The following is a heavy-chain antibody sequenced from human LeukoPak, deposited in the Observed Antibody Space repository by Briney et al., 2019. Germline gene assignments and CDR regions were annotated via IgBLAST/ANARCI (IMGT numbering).Heavy chain of an antibody. CDR3: AKTPDIVVVTAITGSFDY. J-gene: IGHJ4*02. CDR2: ISGSGGRK. CDR1: GFTFSSYA. Sequence: GALRLSCAASGFTFSSYAMSWVRQAPGKGLEWVSAISGSGGRKNYEDSVKGRFTISRDNSKNTLYLQMNSLRAEDTAVYYCAKTPDIVVVTAITGSFDYWGQGTLVTVSS. D-gene: IGHD2-21*02. V-gene: IGHV3-23*01.